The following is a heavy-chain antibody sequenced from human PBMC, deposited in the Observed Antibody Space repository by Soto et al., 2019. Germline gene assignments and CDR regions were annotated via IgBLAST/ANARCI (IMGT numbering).Heavy chain of an antibody. D-gene: IGHD1-1*01. Sequence: PGGSLRLSCTASGFPFSNYGMNWVRQAPGKGLEWVSYISSGGTNKFYADSLQGRVSVSRDNHKNSLILEMDRLTVEDTAIYYCVRDVHLDYWGLGSLVTVSS. J-gene: IGHJ4*02. CDR3: VRDVHLDY. CDR2: ISSGGTNK. V-gene: IGHV3-48*03. CDR1: GFPFSNYG.